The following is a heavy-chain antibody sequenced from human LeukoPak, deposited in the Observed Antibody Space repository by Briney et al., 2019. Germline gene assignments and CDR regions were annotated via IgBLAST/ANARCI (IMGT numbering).Heavy chain of an antibody. CDR3: ARHGDSSGWSQFDY. V-gene: IGHV4-59*08. CDR2: IYYSGTT. J-gene: IGHJ4*02. CDR1: GDSISAYY. Sequence: PSETLSLTCTVSGDSISAYYWSWIRQPPGKGLEWIGYIYYSGTTNYNPSVKSRVTISIDTSKNQFSLKLSSVTAADTAVYYCARHGDSSGWSQFDYWGRGTLVTVSS. D-gene: IGHD6-19*01.